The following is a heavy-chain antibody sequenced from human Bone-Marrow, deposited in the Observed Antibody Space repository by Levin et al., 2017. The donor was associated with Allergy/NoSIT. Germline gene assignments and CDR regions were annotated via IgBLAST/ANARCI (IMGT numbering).Heavy chain of an antibody. D-gene: IGHD6-13*01. Sequence: LSLTCAASGFTFSSYEMNWVRQAPGKGLEWVSYISSSGSTIYYADSVKGRFTISRDNAKNSLYLQMISLRAEDTAVYYCARSVIAAAGSKFDYWGQGTLVTVSS. V-gene: IGHV3-48*03. J-gene: IGHJ4*02. CDR2: ISSSGSTI. CDR1: GFTFSSYE. CDR3: ARSVIAAAGSKFDY.